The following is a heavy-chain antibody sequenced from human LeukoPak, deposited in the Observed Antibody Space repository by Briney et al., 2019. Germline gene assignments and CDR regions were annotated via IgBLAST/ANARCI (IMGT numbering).Heavy chain of an antibody. CDR3: ARGAPHSSSWGFDY. D-gene: IGHD6-13*01. CDR2: INHSGST. J-gene: IGHJ4*02. CDR1: GGSFSGYY. Sequence: SETLSLTCAVCGGSFSGYYWSWIRQPPGKGLEWIGEINHSGSTNYNPSLKSRVTISVDTSKNQFSLKLSSVTAADTAVYYCARGAPHSSSWGFDYWGQGTLVTVSS. V-gene: IGHV4-34*01.